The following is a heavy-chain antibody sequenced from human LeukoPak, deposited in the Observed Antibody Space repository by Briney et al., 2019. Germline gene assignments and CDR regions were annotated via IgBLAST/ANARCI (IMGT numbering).Heavy chain of an antibody. Sequence: GGSLRLSCVGSGFTFRSNWMHWVRQTPGKGLVWVSRVNSDGSITNYADSVKGRFTISRDNAKNTLYLQMNSLRAEDSAVYYCAKLRGYIYGEVDSWGQGTLVTVSS. CDR3: AKLRGYIYGEVDS. CDR1: GFTFRSNW. D-gene: IGHD5-12*01. CDR2: VNSDGSIT. V-gene: IGHV3-74*01. J-gene: IGHJ5*01.